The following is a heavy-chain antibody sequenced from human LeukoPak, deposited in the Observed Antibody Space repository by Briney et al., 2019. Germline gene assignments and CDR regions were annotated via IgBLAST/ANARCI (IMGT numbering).Heavy chain of an antibody. D-gene: IGHD3-10*01. Sequence: PGRSLRLSCAASGFTFSDYFMHWVRQAPGKGLEWVAVIASDGSHTFYVEPVKGRFTISRDNSNNTLYLQMNSLRAEDTAVYFCARERQATIVHSGAFDIWGQGTMVTVSS. CDR3: ARERQATIVHSGAFDI. CDR2: IASDGSHT. V-gene: IGHV3-30-3*01. CDR1: GFTFSDYF. J-gene: IGHJ3*02.